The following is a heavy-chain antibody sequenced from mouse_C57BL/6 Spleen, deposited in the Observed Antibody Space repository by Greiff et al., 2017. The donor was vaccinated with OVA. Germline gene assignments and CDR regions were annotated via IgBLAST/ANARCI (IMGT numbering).Heavy chain of an antibody. Sequence: EVQLVESGGGLVQPKGSLKLSCAASGFSFNTYAMNWVRQAPGKGLEWVARIRSKSNNYATYYADSVKDRFTISRDDSESMLYLQMNNLKTEDTAMYYCVRHGLDLSYFDYWGQGTTLTVSS. CDR3: VRHGLDLSYFDY. V-gene: IGHV10-1*01. CDR1: GFSFNTYA. CDR2: IRSKSNNYAT. J-gene: IGHJ2*01. D-gene: IGHD4-1*01.